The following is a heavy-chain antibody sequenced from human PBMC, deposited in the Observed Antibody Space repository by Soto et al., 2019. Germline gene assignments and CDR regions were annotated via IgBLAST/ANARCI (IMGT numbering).Heavy chain of an antibody. CDR3: ARGFRNGFNV. J-gene: IGHJ6*02. Sequence: EVQLVESGGGLVKPGGSLRLSCVASGFTFSGYSINWVRQAPGKGLEWVSYISGPSIYIYYADSVKGRVTISRDNAKSAVYLQMNGLRAEDTAVYYWARGFRNGFNVCGQGTTVIVSS. D-gene: IGHD2-8*01. CDR1: GFTFSGYS. V-gene: IGHV3-21*01. CDR2: ISGPSIYI.